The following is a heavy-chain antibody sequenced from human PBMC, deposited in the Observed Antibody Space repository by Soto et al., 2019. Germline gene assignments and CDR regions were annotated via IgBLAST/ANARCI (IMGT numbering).Heavy chain of an antibody. CDR1: GYTFTSYG. Sequence: QVQLVQSGAEVKKPGASVKVSCKASGYTFTSYGISWVRQAPGQGLEWMGWISAYNGNTNYAQKLQGRVTMTTDTSTSTAYMELRRLRSDDTAVYYCASPIGSRFRYYYGMDVWGQGTTVTVSS. CDR3: ASPIGSRFRYYYGMDV. V-gene: IGHV1-18*01. D-gene: IGHD2-2*01. J-gene: IGHJ6*02. CDR2: ISAYNGNT.